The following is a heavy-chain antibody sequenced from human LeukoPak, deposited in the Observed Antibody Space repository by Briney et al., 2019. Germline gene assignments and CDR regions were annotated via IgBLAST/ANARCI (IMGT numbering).Heavy chain of an antibody. J-gene: IGHJ4*02. CDR3: ARQTGSGLFILP. D-gene: IGHD3/OR15-3a*01. CDR2: IYYSGNT. V-gene: IGHV4-39*01. CDR1: GGSISSSSYY. Sequence: SETLSLTCAVSGGSISSSSYYWDWIRQPPGKGLEWIGSIYYSGNTYYNASLKSQVSISIDTSKNQFSLRLTSVTAADTAVYYCARQTGSGLFILPGGQGTLVTVSS.